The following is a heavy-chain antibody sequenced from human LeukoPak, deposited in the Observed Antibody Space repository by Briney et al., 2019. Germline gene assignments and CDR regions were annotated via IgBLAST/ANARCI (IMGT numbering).Heavy chain of an antibody. CDR1: GFSFSSYS. CDR3: AIGDRMDV. D-gene: IGHD2-21*01. Sequence: PGGSLRLSCAASGFSFSSYSMNWGRQAPGKGLEWVSYITSGSSTIYYADSVKGRFTISRDNAKNSLYLQINSLRDEDTAVYYCAIGDRMDVWGQGTTVTVSS. V-gene: IGHV3-48*02. J-gene: IGHJ6*02. CDR2: ITSGSSTI.